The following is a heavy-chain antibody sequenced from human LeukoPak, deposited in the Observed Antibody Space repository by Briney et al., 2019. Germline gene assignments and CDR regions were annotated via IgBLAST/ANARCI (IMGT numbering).Heavy chain of an antibody. V-gene: IGHV3-48*01. J-gene: IGHJ4*02. D-gene: IGHD1-26*01. Sequence: GGSLRLSCAASGFTFSSYSMNWVRQAPGKGLEWVSYISSSSSTIYYADSVKGRFTISRDNAKNSLYLQMNSLRAEDTAVYYCARDEWRSGSYFDYWGQGTLVTVSS. CDR1: GFTFSSYS. CDR3: ARDEWRSGSYFDY. CDR2: ISSSSSTI.